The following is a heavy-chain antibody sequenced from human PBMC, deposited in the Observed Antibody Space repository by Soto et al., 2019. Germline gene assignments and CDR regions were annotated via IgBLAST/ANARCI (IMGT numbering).Heavy chain of an antibody. Sequence: EVRLEESGGGLVKPGGSLRLSCVASELTLTNAWMSWVRQAPGKGLAWVGRIKSKTEGGTPDYAAPVKGRFTLSRDDSKNTLYLQMNSLMTEDTAVYYFTNLIRGFSDSPYWGQGNLVSVSS. CDR3: TNLIRGFSDSPY. J-gene: IGHJ4*02. V-gene: IGHV3-15*01. CDR1: ELTLTNAW. CDR2: IKSKTEGGTP. D-gene: IGHD5-18*01.